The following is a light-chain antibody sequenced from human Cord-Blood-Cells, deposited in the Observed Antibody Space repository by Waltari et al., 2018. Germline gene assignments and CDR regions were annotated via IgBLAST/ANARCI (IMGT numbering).Light chain of an antibody. J-gene: IGLJ2*01. CDR3: SSYAGSNNFVV. Sequence: QSAMNQPPSASGSPGKSVTISCTGTSSDVGGYNYVSWYQQHPGKAPKLMIYEVSKRPSGVPDRFSGSKSGNTASLTVSGLQAEDEADYYCSSYAGSNNFVVFGGGTKLTVL. CDR1: SSDVGGYNY. V-gene: IGLV2-8*01. CDR2: EVS.